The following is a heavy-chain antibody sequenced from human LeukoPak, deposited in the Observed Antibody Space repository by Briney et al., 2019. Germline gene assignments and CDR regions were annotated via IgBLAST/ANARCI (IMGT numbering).Heavy chain of an antibody. D-gene: IGHD3-10*01. V-gene: IGHV4-59*08. CDR2: IYYSGST. J-gene: IGHJ6*02. CDR1: GGSISSYY. CDR3: ARLVWFGEFVEDYYYGMDV. Sequence: SETLSLTCTVSGGSISSYYWGWIRQPPGKGLEWIGYIYYSGSTNYNPSLKSRVTISVDTSKNQFSLKLSSVTAADTAVYYCARLVWFGEFVEDYYYGMDVWGQGTTVTVSS.